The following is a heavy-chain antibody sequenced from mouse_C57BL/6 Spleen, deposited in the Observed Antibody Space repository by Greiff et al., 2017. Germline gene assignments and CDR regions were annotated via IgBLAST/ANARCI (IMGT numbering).Heavy chain of an antibody. CDR2: IHPNSGST. CDR1: GYTFTSYW. J-gene: IGHJ3*01. V-gene: IGHV1-64*01. CDR3: ARFIDYVSFAY. D-gene: IGHD2-4*01. Sequence: VKLQQPGAELVKPGASVKLSCKASGYTFTSYWMHWVKQRPGQGLEWIGMIHPNSGSTNYNEKFKSKATLTVDKSSSTAYMQLSSLTSEDSAVYYCARFIDYVSFAYWGQGTLVTVSA.